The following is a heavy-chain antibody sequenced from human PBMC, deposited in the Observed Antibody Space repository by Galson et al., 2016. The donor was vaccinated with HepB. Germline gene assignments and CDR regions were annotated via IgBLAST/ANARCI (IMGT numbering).Heavy chain of an antibody. CDR3: ARVELGGYQL. V-gene: IGHV3-48*03. Sequence: SLRLSCASSGFAFINYEMTWVRQAPGQGLEWISYISSSGNTIYDADSVQGRFIISRDNAENSLFLQMNNLRAVDTAVYFCARVELGGYQLWGQGTTVTVSS. CDR1: GFAFINYE. J-gene: IGHJ6*02. D-gene: IGHD2-2*01. CDR2: ISSSGNTI.